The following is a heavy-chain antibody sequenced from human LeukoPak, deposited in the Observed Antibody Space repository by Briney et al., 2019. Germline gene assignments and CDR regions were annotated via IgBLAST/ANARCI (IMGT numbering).Heavy chain of an antibody. V-gene: IGHV3-23*01. D-gene: IGHD4-17*01. CDR3: AKALTVTRVYNCFDP. Sequence: GGSLRLSCAASGFTFSGYAMSWVRQAPGEGLEWVSGISGSGGSTYYADSVKGRLTISRDNSKNTLYLQMNSLRAEDTAVYYCAKALTVTRVYNCFDPWGQGTLVTVSS. CDR1: GFTFSGYA. J-gene: IGHJ5*02. CDR2: ISGSGGST.